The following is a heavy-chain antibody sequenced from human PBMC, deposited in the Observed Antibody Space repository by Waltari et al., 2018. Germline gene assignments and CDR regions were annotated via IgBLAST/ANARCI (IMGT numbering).Heavy chain of an antibody. V-gene: IGHV3-33*01. CDR3: ARGWGGRDGYNFLDY. CDR1: GFTFSSYG. D-gene: IGHD5-12*01. CDR2: IWYDGSNK. J-gene: IGHJ4*02. Sequence: QVQLVESGGGVVQPGRSLRVSCAASGFTFSSYGMHWVHQAPGKGLEWVAVIWYDGSNKYYADSVKGRFTISRDNSKNTLYLQMNSLRAEDTAVYYCARGWGGRDGYNFLDYWGQGTLVTVSS.